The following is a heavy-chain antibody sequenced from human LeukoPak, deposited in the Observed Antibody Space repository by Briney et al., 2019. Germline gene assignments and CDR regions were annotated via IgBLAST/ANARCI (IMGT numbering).Heavy chain of an antibody. V-gene: IGHV3-30*18. Sequence: GGSLRLPCAASGFTFSSYGMHWVRQAPGKGLEWVAVISYDGSNKYYADSVKGRFTISRDNSKNTLYLQMNSLRAEDTAVYYCAKDGGWGSYRYPTFDYWGQGTLVTVSS. CDR2: ISYDGSNK. CDR1: GFTFSSYG. J-gene: IGHJ4*02. D-gene: IGHD3-16*02. CDR3: AKDGGWGSYRYPTFDY.